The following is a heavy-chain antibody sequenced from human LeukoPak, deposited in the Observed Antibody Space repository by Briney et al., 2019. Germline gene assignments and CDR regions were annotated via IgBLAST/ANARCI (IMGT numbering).Heavy chain of an antibody. CDR3: ARVIASYGDSAY. V-gene: IGHV3-48*04. CDR1: GFTFGSFS. D-gene: IGHD5-18*01. Sequence: PGGSLRLSCAASGFTFGSFSMNWVRQAPGKGLEWLSYISSTSSAIYYADSLKGRFTISRDNAKNSLYLQMNSLRAEDTAVYYCARVIASYGDSAYWGQGTLVTFSS. J-gene: IGHJ4*02. CDR2: ISSTSSAI.